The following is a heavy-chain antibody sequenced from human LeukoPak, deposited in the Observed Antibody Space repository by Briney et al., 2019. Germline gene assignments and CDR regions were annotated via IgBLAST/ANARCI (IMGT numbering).Heavy chain of an antibody. D-gene: IGHD3-9*01. Sequence: KPSETLSLTCAAYGGSFSGYYWSWIRQPPGKGLEWIGEINHSGSTNYNPSLKSRVTISVDTSKNQFSLKLSSVTAADTAVYYCAREGRLRYFDWLLSGDYFDYWGQGTLVTVSS. J-gene: IGHJ4*02. CDR3: AREGRLRYFDWLLSGDYFDY. CDR2: INHSGST. V-gene: IGHV4-34*01. CDR1: GGSFSGYY.